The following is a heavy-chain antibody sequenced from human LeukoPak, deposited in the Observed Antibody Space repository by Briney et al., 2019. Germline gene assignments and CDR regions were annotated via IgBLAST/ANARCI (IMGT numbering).Heavy chain of an antibody. Sequence: PGRSLRLSCAASGFTFDDYAMHWVRQAPGKGLEWVSGISWNSGSIGYADSVKGRFTISRDNAKNSLYLRMNSLRAEDTALYYCAKDIDGYGAYDAFDIWGQGTMVTVSS. CDR1: GFTFDDYA. CDR2: ISWNSGSI. V-gene: IGHV3-9*01. CDR3: AKDIDGYGAYDAFDI. D-gene: IGHD4-17*01. J-gene: IGHJ3*02.